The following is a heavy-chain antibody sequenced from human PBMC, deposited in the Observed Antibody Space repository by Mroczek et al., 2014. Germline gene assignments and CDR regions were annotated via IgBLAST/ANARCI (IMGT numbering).Heavy chain of an antibody. Sequence: VQLVQSGAEVKKPGESLKISCKGSGYSFTSYWIGWVRQMPGKGLEWMGIIYPGDSDTRYSPSFQGQVTISADKSISTAYLQWSSLKASDTAMYYCASSSWNEEYYYYYYMDVWGKGTTVTVSS. V-gene: IGHV5-51*03. D-gene: IGHD1-1*01. CDR2: IYPGDSDT. CDR1: GYSFTSYW. J-gene: IGHJ6*03. CDR3: ASSSWNEEYYYYYYMDV.